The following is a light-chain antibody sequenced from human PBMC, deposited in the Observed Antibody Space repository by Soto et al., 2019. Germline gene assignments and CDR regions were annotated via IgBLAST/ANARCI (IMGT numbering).Light chain of an antibody. V-gene: IGKV1-6*02. CDR1: QGIGSD. CDR2: AAA. J-gene: IGKJ4*01. Sequence: AIQMAQSPSSLSSSVGDRVTITCRASQGIGSDVGWFQQKPGKAPKLLIYAAATLQSGVPSRFSGSRSGTDFTLTISSLQPEDFATYYCLQRRNCPLTFGGGTKVEIK. CDR3: LQRRNCPLT.